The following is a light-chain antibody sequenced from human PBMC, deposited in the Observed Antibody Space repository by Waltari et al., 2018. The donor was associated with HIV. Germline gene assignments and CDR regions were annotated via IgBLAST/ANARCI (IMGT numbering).Light chain of an antibody. V-gene: IGKV2-30*01. CDR2: QVS. CDR1: QRLVSSFSDQNSY. Sequence: AVMTQSPLYPHVTIGEPASISFRPSQRLVSSFSDQNSYLNWFNQRPGQSPSRLIYQVSKRDSGVPDRISATGSGTDFTLRISRVEAEDVGVYYCMQGTYWPLTFGQGTKVEIK. CDR3: MQGTYWPLT. J-gene: IGKJ1*01.